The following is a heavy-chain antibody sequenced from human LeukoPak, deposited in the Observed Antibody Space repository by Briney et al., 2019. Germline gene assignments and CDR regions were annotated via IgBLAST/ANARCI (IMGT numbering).Heavy chain of an antibody. CDR2: ISKSSTFI. CDR1: GLPFSEYS. CDR3: VGGNRGYYYDTSGYYVESFDN. V-gene: IGHV3-21*01. D-gene: IGHD3-22*01. J-gene: IGHJ3*02. Sequence: PGGSLRLSCVASGLPFSEYSMSWVRQAPGKGLEWVSCISKSSTFIHYADSVKGRFTISRDNAKNSLFLQMNSLRAEDTAVYYCVGGNRGYYYDTSGYYVESFDNWGQGTMVTVSS.